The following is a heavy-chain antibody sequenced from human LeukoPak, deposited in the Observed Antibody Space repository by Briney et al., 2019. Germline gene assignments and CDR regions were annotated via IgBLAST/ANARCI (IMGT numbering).Heavy chain of an antibody. CDR3: ARDSGYSYGVDY. Sequence: SEALSLTCAVSGGSISSGGYSWSWIRQPPGKGLEWIGYIYHSGSTYYNPSLKSRVTISVDRSKNQFSLKLSSVTAADTAVYYCARDSGYSYGVDYWGQGTLVTVSS. D-gene: IGHD5-18*01. V-gene: IGHV4-30-2*01. CDR2: IYHSGST. CDR1: GGSISSGGYS. J-gene: IGHJ4*02.